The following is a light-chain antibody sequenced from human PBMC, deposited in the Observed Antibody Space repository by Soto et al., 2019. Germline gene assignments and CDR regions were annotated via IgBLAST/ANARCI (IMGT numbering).Light chain of an antibody. CDR3: SSYTSSNTFYV. CDR2: DVN. J-gene: IGLJ1*01. CDR1: SSDVGGYNY. Sequence: QSVLTQPASVSGSPGQSITISCTGTSSDVGGYNYVSWYQQHPGKATKLMIYDVNNRPSGVSDRFSGSKSGNTASLTISGLQAEDEADYYCSSYTSSNTFYVFGTGTKVT. V-gene: IGLV2-14*01.